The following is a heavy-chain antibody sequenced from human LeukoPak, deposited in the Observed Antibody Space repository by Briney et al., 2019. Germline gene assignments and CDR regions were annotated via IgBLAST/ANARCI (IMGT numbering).Heavy chain of an antibody. CDR3: VKDLGYNYGFFDY. CDR1: GFTFSSHA. J-gene: IGHJ4*02. Sequence: GGSLRLSCEASGFTFSSHAMSWVRQAPGKGLEWASGISGSGGITYYAESVKGRFTISRDNSKNTLYLQMNSLRAEDTAVYYCVKDLGYNYGFFDYWGQGTLVTVSS. CDR2: ISGSGGIT. V-gene: IGHV3-23*01. D-gene: IGHD5-18*01.